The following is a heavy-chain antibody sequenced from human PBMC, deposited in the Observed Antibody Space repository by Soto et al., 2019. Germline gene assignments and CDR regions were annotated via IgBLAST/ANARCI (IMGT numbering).Heavy chain of an antibody. CDR2: ISGGGGSTI. CDR3: ARVRGYYDSSGFDY. J-gene: IGHJ4*02. CDR1: GFTFSDYY. D-gene: IGHD3-22*01. V-gene: IGHV3-11*01. Sequence: GGSLRLSCAASGFTFSDYYMSWIRQAPGKGLEWVSYISGGGGSTIDYADSVKGRCTISRDNAKNSLNLQMNSRSAEDTAVYFCARVRGYYDSSGFDYWGQGTLVTVSS.